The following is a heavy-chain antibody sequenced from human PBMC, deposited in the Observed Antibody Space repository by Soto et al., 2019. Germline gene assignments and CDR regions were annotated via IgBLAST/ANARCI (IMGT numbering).Heavy chain of an antibody. D-gene: IGHD1-1*01. CDR1: GGSFSGYY. V-gene: IGHV4-59*01. Sequence: SETLSLTCAVYGGSFSGYYWSWIRQPPGKGLEWIGYIYYSGSTNYNPSLKSRVTISVDTSKNQFSLKLSSVTAADTAVYYCARWNGDYFDYWGQGTLVTVSS. CDR3: ARWNGDYFDY. CDR2: IYYSGST. J-gene: IGHJ4*02.